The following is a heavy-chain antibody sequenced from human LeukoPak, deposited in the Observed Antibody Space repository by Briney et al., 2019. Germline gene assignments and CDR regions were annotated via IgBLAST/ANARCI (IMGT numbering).Heavy chain of an antibody. D-gene: IGHD5-18*01. J-gene: IGHJ3*02. Sequence: SETLSLTCTVSGGSISSSSYYWGWIRQPPGKGLEWIGSIYYSGSTYYNPSLKSRVTISVDTSKNQFSLKLSSVTAADTAVYYCAREIGRTAMVKGAAFDIWGQGTMVTVSS. CDR2: IYYSGST. CDR3: AREIGRTAMVKGAAFDI. CDR1: GGSISSSSYY. V-gene: IGHV4-39*07.